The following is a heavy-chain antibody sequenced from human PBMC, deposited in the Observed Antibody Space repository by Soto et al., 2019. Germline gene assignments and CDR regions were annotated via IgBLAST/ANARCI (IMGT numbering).Heavy chain of an antibody. CDR1: GYTFTGYY. Sequence: QVQLVQSGAEVKKPGASVKVSCKASGYTFTGYYMHWVRQAPGQGLEWMGWINPNSGGTNYAQKFQGRVTMTRDTVISTAYMELSRLRSDDTAVYYCAREGGGALRYYCYGMDVWGQGTTVTVSS. D-gene: IGHD1-26*01. CDR3: AREGGGALRYYCYGMDV. J-gene: IGHJ6*02. V-gene: IGHV1-2*02. CDR2: INPNSGGT.